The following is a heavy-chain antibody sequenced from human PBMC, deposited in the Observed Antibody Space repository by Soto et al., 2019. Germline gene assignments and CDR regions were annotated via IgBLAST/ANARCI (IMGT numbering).Heavy chain of an antibody. V-gene: IGHV5-51*01. CDR1: GYSFTSYW. CDR3: ARLPDATVTTPHGSYYYYMDV. Sequence: GESLKISCKGSGYSFTSYWIGWVRQMPGKGLEWMGIIYPGDSDTRYSPSFQGQVTISADKSISTAYLQWSSLKASDTAMYYCARLPDATVTTPHGSYYYYMDVWGKGTTVTVSS. D-gene: IGHD4-17*01. CDR2: IYPGDSDT. J-gene: IGHJ6*03.